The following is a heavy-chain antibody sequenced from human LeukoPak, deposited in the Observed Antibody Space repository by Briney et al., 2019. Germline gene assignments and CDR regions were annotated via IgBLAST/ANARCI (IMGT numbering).Heavy chain of an antibody. J-gene: IGHJ3*02. CDR1: GGSIASDNYF. Sequence: SETLSLTCTVSGGSIASDNYFWSWIRQHPEKGLEWIGYIFYSGTTHYNPSLQSRVTISVDTSKNQFSLKLNSVIAADTAVYYCAREVNEPASADAFDIWGQGTMVTVSS. D-gene: IGHD2-2*01. V-gene: IGHV4-31*03. CDR2: IFYSGTT. CDR3: AREVNEPASADAFDI.